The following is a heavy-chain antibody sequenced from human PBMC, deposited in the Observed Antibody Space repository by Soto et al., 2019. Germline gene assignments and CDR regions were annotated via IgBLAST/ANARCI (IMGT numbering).Heavy chain of an antibody. Sequence: SETLSLTCTVSGGSISSYYWSWIRQPAGKGLEWIGRIYTSGSTNYNPSLKSRVTMSVDTSKNQFSLKLSSVTAADTAVYYCARDHRSSGWYRGYGMDVWGQGTTVTVSS. J-gene: IGHJ6*02. CDR3: ARDHRSSGWYRGYGMDV. CDR1: GGSISSYY. D-gene: IGHD6-19*01. CDR2: IYTSGST. V-gene: IGHV4-4*07.